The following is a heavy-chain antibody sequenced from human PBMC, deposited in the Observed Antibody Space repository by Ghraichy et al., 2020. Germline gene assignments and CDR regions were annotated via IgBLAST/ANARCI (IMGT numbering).Heavy chain of an antibody. D-gene: IGHD6-13*01. Sequence: GGSLRLSCAASGFTFSSYSMNWVRQAPGKGLEWVSSISSSSSYIYYADSVKGRFTISRDNAKNSLYMQMNSLRAEDTAVYYCARDPRFLSYSSSWEIYYYYGMDVWGQGTTVTVSS. CDR2: ISSSSSYI. CDR3: ARDPRFLSYSSSWEIYYYYGMDV. J-gene: IGHJ6*02. CDR1: GFTFSSYS. V-gene: IGHV3-21*01.